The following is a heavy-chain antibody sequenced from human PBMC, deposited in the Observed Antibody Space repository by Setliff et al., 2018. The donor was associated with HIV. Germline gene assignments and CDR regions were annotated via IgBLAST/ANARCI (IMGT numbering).Heavy chain of an antibody. Sequence: ASVKVSCKISGYTLTELSIHWVRQAPGQGLEWMGRINPNSGGTNYAQKFQGRVTMTRDTSISTAYMELSGLISEDAAVYYCARAGGLRMDRGVVSDYWGQGTLVTVSS. CDR1: GYTLTELS. CDR2: INPNSGGT. V-gene: IGHV1-2*06. J-gene: IGHJ4*02. D-gene: IGHD3-10*01. CDR3: ARAGGLRMDRGVVSDY.